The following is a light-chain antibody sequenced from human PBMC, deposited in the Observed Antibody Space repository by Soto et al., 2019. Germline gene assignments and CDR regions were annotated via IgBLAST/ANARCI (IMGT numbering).Light chain of an antibody. J-gene: IGKJ2*01. CDR1: QSVSSSY. CDR2: GAS. Sequence: EIVLTQSPGTLSLSPGERATLSCRASQSVSSSYVAWYQQKPGQAPRLLIYGASSRATGIPDRFSGSGSGTDFTLTISRLEPEEFAVYYCQQYGSSLYTFGQGTKLEIK. V-gene: IGKV3-20*01. CDR3: QQYGSSLYT.